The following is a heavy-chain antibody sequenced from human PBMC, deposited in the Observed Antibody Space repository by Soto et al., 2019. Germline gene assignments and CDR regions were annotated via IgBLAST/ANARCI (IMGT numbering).Heavy chain of an antibody. V-gene: IGHV3-23*01. CDR3: AKNRARVTTSWHFDY. J-gene: IGHJ4*02. D-gene: IGHD4-17*01. Sequence: EVQLLESGGDLVQPGRSLRLSCAASGFTFSGYAMSWVRQAPGKGLEWVSVIHGGGNSAYYADSVKGRFTISRDNSKNTLNLQRSRLRGEETAVYYCAKNRARVTTSWHFDYWGQGALVTVSS. CDR2: IHGGGNSA. CDR1: GFTFSGYA.